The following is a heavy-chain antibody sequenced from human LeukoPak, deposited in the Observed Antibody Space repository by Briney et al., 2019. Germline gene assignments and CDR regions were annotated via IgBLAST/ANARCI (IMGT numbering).Heavy chain of an antibody. CDR2: ISYDGGNK. Sequence: GGSLRLSCAASGFTFSSYAMHWVRQAPGKGLEWVAVISYDGGNKYYADSVKGRFTISRDNSKNTLYLQMNSLRAEDTAVYYCARAINIVVVVAATGLDYWGQGTLVTVSS. CDR3: ARAINIVVVVAATGLDY. CDR1: GFTFSSYA. J-gene: IGHJ4*02. D-gene: IGHD2-15*01. V-gene: IGHV3-30*04.